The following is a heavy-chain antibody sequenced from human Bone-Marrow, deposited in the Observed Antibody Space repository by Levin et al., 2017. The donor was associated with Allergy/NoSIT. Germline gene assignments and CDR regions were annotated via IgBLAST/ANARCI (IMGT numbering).Heavy chain of an antibody. V-gene: IGHV3-53*01. CDR2: IYSGGST. CDR3: ARVSVSHDILTGLGDDY. CDR1: GFTVSSNY. J-gene: IGHJ4*02. Sequence: PGGSLRLSCAASGFTVSSNYMSWVRQAPGKGLEWVSVIYSGGSTYYADSVKGRFTISRDNSKNTLYLQMNSLRAEDTAVYYCARVSVSHDILTGLGDDYWGQGTLVTVSS. D-gene: IGHD3-9*01.